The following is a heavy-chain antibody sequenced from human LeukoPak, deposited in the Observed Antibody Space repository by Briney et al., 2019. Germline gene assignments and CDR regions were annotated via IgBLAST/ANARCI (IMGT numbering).Heavy chain of an antibody. Sequence: SVKVSCKASGGTFSSYAISWVRQAPGQGLEWMGRIIPILGIANYAQKFQGRVTITADKSTSTAYMELSSLRSEDTAVYYCARTEGGDDSVWFDPWGQGTLVTVSS. CDR1: GGTFSSYA. CDR3: ARTEGGDDSVWFDP. J-gene: IGHJ5*02. V-gene: IGHV1-69*04. CDR2: IIPILGIA. D-gene: IGHD3-16*01.